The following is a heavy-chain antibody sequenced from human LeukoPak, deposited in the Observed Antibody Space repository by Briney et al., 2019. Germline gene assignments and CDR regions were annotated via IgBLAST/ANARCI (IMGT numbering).Heavy chain of an antibody. J-gene: IGHJ5*02. CDR1: GGSISSSNW. V-gene: IGHV4-4*02. Sequence: SETLSLTCAVSGGSISSSNWWSWVRQPPGKGLEWIGEIYHSGSTNYNPSLKSRVTISVDKSKNQFSLKLSSVTAADTAVYYCASEDTAMWRGFDPWGQGTLVTVSS. CDR2: IYHSGST. CDR3: ASEDTAMWRGFDP. D-gene: IGHD5-18*01.